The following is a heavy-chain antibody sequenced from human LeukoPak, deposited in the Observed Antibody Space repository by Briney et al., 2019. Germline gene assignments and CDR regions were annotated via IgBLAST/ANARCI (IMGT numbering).Heavy chain of an antibody. D-gene: IGHD3-10*01. CDR1: GFTFSSYG. V-gene: IGHV3-30*03. Sequence: GGSLRLSCAASGFTFSSYGMHWVRQAPGKGLGWVAVISYDGSNKYYADSVKGRFTISRDNSKNTLYLQMNSLRAEDTAVYYCARDGALRGVIIFYFDYWGQGTLVTVSS. CDR2: ISYDGSNK. J-gene: IGHJ4*02. CDR3: ARDGALRGVIIFYFDY.